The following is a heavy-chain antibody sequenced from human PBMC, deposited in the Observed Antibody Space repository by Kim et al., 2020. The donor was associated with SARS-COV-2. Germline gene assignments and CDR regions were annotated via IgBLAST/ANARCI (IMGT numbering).Heavy chain of an antibody. CDR3: ARAGWRTVTTHAHGKFNYNGMDV. CDR2: IIPIFGTP. D-gene: IGHD4-4*01. V-gene: IGHV1-69*13. J-gene: IGHJ6*02. CDR1: GGTFSSYA. Sequence: ASVKVSCKASGGTFSSYAISWVRQAPGQGLEWMGGIIPIFGTPNYAQKFQGRVTITADESTSTAYMELSSLRSEDTAVYYCARAGWRTVTTHAHGKFNYNGMDVWGQGTTVTVSS.